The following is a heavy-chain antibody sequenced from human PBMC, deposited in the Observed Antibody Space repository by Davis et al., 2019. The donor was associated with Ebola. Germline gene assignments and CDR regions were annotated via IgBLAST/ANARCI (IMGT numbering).Heavy chain of an antibody. CDR1: GDTFSSFA. J-gene: IGHJ5*02. Sequence: SVKVSCKASGDTFSSFAVSWVRQAPGQGLEWMGGIIPMFRSPHYAQKFQGRVTITADESTKTVYMELTSLRSEDTSVYYCARVRTGYYFDSSDSPSWFDPWGQGTLVAVSS. CDR3: ARVRTGYYFDSSDSPSWFDP. D-gene: IGHD3-22*01. V-gene: IGHV1-69*13. CDR2: IIPMFRSP.